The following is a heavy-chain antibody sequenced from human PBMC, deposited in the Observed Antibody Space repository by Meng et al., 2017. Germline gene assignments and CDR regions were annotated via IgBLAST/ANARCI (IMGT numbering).Heavy chain of an antibody. Sequence: EVQLVESGGGLVQPGGSLRLSCAASGFTFNNYWMHWVRQVPGKGLVWVSRISGDGSIINYADSVKGRFTISRDNAKNTLYLQMNSLRPEDTAVYYCLDEAPRSDYWGQGSLVTVSS. CDR2: ISGDGSII. CDR1: GFTFNNYW. V-gene: IGHV3-74*01. CDR3: LDEAPRSDY. J-gene: IGHJ4*02. D-gene: IGHD1-1*01.